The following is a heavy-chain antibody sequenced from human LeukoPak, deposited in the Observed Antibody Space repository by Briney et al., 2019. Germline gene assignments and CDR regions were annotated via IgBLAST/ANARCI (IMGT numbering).Heavy chain of an antibody. Sequence: SETLSLTCTVSSGSIRSSYYYWGWIRQPPGKGLEWIGSIYDSGSTYYNPSLKSRVTISVDTSKNQFSLKLNSVTAADTAVYYCARGRPYSGGYHLDYWGQGTLVTVSA. J-gene: IGHJ4*02. CDR1: SGSIRSSYYY. V-gene: IGHV4-39*01. D-gene: IGHD1-26*01. CDR2: IYDSGST. CDR3: ARGRPYSGGYHLDY.